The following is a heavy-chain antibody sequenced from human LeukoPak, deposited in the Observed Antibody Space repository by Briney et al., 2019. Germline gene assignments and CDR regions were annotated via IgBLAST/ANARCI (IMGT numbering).Heavy chain of an antibody. J-gene: IGHJ4*02. V-gene: IGHV3-33*01. CDR1: GFTFSSYG. D-gene: IGHD6-19*01. CDR3: ARDQYSSGWYFDY. Sequence: TGGSLRLSCAASGFTFSSYGMHRVRQAPGKGLEWVAVIWYDGSNKYYADSVKGRFTISRDNSKNTLYLQMNSLRAEDTAVYYCARDQYSSGWYFDYWGQGTLVTVSS. CDR2: IWYDGSNK.